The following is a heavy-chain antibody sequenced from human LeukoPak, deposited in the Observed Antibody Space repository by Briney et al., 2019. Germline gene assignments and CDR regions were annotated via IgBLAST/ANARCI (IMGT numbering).Heavy chain of an antibody. Sequence: GGSLRLFCAASGFTFSNYAMNWVGQAPGKGLEWVSGISGSGGSTYYADSVKGRFTISRDNSKNTLYLQMNSLSAEDTAVYSCAKCFFPGSGWYDYYFDYWGQGTLVTVSS. CDR1: GFTFSNYA. J-gene: IGHJ4*02. CDR2: ISGSGGST. V-gene: IGHV3-23*01. CDR3: AKCFFPGSGWYDYYFDY. D-gene: IGHD6-19*01.